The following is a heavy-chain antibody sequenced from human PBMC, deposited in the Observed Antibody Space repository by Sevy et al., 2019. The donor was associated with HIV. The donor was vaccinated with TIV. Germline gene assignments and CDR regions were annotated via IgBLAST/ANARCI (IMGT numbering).Heavy chain of an antibody. J-gene: IGHJ4*02. D-gene: IGHD3-22*01. CDR3: ARARAYYYDNSGYSFDY. CDR2: IKQDGSGK. V-gene: IGHV3-7*01. Sequence: GGSLRLSCAASGFTLSSYWMSWVRQAPGKGLEWVANIKQDGSGKYYVESVKGRFTISRDNAKNSLYLQMNSLRVEDTAAYSCARARAYYYDNSGYSFDYWGQGTLVTVSS. CDR1: GFTLSSYW.